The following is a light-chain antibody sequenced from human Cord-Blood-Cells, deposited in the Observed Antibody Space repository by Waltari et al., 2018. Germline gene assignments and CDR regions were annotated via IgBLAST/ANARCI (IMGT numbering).Light chain of an antibody. CDR2: KSN. CDR3: LMYLGSGIWV. Sequence: QTVVTQEPSLSVSPGGPVTLACALRSGPVSSTSYVSWYQQTPGQAPRTLIYKSNTRASGVPDRFSGSTLGNKAALTITGAQADDESDYYCLMYLGSGIWVFGGGTKLTVI. CDR1: SGPVSSTSY. V-gene: IGLV8-61*01. J-gene: IGLJ3*02.